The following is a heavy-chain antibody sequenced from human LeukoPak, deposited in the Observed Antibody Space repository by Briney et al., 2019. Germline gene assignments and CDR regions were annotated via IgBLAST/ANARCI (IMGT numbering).Heavy chain of an antibody. J-gene: IGHJ4*02. Sequence: PSETLSLTCAVYGGSFSGYYWSWIRQPPGKGLEWIGEINHSGSTNYNPSLKSRVTISVDMSKSQFSLKLSSVTAADTAVYYCARDSSYLNWGQGTLVTVSS. V-gene: IGHV4-34*01. CDR2: INHSGST. D-gene: IGHD6-6*01. CDR1: GGSFSGYY. CDR3: ARDSSYLN.